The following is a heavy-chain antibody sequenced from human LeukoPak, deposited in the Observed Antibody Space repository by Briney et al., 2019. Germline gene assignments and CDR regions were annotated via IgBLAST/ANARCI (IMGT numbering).Heavy chain of an antibody. CDR2: INHSGST. D-gene: IGHD4-17*01. CDR3: ARVGYGGYGVLDY. CDR1: GGSFSGYY. V-gene: IGHV4-34*01. J-gene: IGHJ4*02. Sequence: SETLSLTCGVYGGSFSGYYWSWLRQPPGKGLEWIGEINHSGSTNYNSSLKSRVTISVDTSKNQFSLKVTSVTAADTAVYYCARVGYGGYGVLDYWGQGILVTVSS.